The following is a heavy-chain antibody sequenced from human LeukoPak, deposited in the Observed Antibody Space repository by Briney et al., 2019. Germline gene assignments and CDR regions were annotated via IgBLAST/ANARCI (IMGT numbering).Heavy chain of an antibody. CDR3: AIEGRGYSDALGRKTDY. J-gene: IGHJ4*02. Sequence: SETLSLTCTVSGGSISSGSYYWSWIRQPAGKGLEWIGRIYTSGSTNYNPSLKGRVTISMDTSKNQFSLELTSVTAADTAVYYCAIEGRGYSDALGRKTDYWGQGTLVTVSS. CDR2: IYTSGST. CDR1: GGSISSGSYY. D-gene: IGHD5-18*01. V-gene: IGHV4-61*02.